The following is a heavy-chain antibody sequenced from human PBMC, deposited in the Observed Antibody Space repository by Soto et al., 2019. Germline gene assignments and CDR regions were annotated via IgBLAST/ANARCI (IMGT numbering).Heavy chain of an antibody. Sequence: EVQLVESGGGLVKPGGSLRLSCAASGFTFSSYAMNWVRQAPGKGLEWVSSISSGISYIYSADSVKGRFTISRDNAKNSLYLQMNSLRAEDTAVYYCARSLTAVTPADYWGQGTLVTVSS. CDR1: GFTFSSYA. CDR3: ARSLTAVTPADY. CDR2: ISSGISYI. V-gene: IGHV3-21*01. D-gene: IGHD4-17*01. J-gene: IGHJ4*02.